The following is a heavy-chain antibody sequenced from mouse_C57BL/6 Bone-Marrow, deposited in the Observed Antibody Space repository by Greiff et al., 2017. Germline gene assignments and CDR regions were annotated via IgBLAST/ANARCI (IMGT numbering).Heavy chain of an antibody. D-gene: IGHD2-3*01. Sequence: QVHVKQSGAELARPGASVKLSCKASGYTFTSYGISWVKQRTGQGLEWIGEIYPRSGNTYYNEKFKGKATLTADKSSSTAYMELRSLTSEDSAVYFCARWNRWLPFLYYYAMDYWGQGTSVTVSS. V-gene: IGHV1-81*01. CDR1: GYTFTSYG. CDR2: IYPRSGNT. CDR3: ARWNRWLPFLYYYAMDY. J-gene: IGHJ4*01.